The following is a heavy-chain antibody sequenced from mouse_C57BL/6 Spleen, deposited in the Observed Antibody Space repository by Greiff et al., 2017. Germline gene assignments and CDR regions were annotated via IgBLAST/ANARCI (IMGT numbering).Heavy chain of an antibody. J-gene: IGHJ4*01. D-gene: IGHD2-1*01. V-gene: IGHV2-4*01. CDR2: IWSGGST. CDR3: AKVGDGNLYAMDY. Sequence: QVQLQESGPGLVQPSQSLSITCTVSGFSLTSYGVHWVRQPPGKGLEWLGVIWSGGSTDYNAAFISRLSISKDNSKSQVFFKMNSLQADDTAIYCCAKVGDGNLYAMDYWGQGTSVTVSS. CDR1: GFSLTSYG.